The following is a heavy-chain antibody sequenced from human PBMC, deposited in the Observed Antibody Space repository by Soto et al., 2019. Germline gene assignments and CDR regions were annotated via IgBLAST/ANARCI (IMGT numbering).Heavy chain of an antibody. CDR1: GGSVSSGAYY. V-gene: IGHV4-31*03. J-gene: IGHJ3*02. D-gene: IGHD5-12*01. Sequence: QVXXXESDAGLVKASQTLSLTCTVSGGSVSSGAYYWTWIRQRPGKGLEWIGYIYYSGSTYYSPSLKSRLSISLDTSKNQFSLTLSSVTAADTAMYYCARARLRAVYAFDIWGQGTMVTVSS. CDR3: ARARLRAVYAFDI. CDR2: IYYSGST.